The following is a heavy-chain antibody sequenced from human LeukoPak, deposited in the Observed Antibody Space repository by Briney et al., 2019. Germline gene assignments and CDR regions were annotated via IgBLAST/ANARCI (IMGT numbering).Heavy chain of an antibody. CDR2: ISSNGGSP. CDR1: GFTFSNAW. D-gene: IGHD3-10*01. J-gene: IGHJ5*02. V-gene: IGHV3-15*01. CDR3: TTALSYYYGSGSYYNIGHWFDP. Sequence: GGSLRLSCAASGFTFSNAWMSWVRQAPGKGLEHVSAISSNGGSPYYAAPVKGRFTISRDDSKNTLYLQMNSLKTEDTAVYYCTTALSYYYGSGSYYNIGHWFDPWGQGTLVTVSS.